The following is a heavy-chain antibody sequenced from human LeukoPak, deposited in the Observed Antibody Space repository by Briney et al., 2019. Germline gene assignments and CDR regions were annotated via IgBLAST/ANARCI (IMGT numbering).Heavy chain of an antibody. D-gene: IGHD6-6*01. CDR1: GGSFSGYY. CDR3: ARGGRAIAARWYYYGMDV. CDR2: INHSGST. J-gene: IGHJ6*02. V-gene: IGHV4-34*01. Sequence: SETLSLTCAVYGGSFSGYYWSWIRQPPGKGLELIGEINHSGSTNYNSSLKSRVTISVDTSKNQFSLKLSSVTAADTAVYYCARGGRAIAARWYYYGMDVWGQGTTVTVSS.